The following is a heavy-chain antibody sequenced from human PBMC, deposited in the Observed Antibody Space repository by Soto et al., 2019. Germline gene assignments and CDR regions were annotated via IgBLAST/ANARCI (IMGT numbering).Heavy chain of an antibody. CDR1: GYTFTGYY. D-gene: IGHD1-20*01. CDR2: INPNSGGT. CDR3: ARDRRSITGTRGAFDI. J-gene: IGHJ3*02. Sequence: ASVKVSCKASGYTFTGYYMHWVRQAPGQGLEWMGWINPNSGGTNYAQKFQGRVTMTRDTSISTAYMELSRLRSDDTAVYYCARDRRSITGTRGAFDIWGQGTTVTVSS. V-gene: IGHV1-2*02.